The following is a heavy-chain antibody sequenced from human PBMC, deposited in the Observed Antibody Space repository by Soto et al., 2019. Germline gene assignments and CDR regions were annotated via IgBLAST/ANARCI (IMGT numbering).Heavy chain of an antibody. D-gene: IGHD3-10*01. J-gene: IGHJ6*04. Sequence: ERSLRLSCAASGFTFSNYGMHWVRQAPSKGLAWVAVISYDGDNRYYADSVKGRFTISRDNSKKTLSLQMNSLRPEDTAMYYCGKDIALVRGVIIDLDVWGKGTTVTVSS. CDR1: GFTFSNYG. CDR3: GKDIALVRGVIIDLDV. V-gene: IGHV3-30*18. CDR2: ISYDGDNR.